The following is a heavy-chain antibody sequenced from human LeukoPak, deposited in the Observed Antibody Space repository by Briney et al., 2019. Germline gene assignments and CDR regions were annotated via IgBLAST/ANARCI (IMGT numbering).Heavy chain of an antibody. J-gene: IGHJ5*02. CDR1: GGSFSGYY. CDR3: ARERTYTSSYSP. V-gene: IGHV4-34*01. Sequence: SETLSLTCAVYGGSFSGYYWSWIRQPPGKGLEWIGEINHSGSTNYNPSLKSRVTISVDTSKNQFSLKLSSVTAADTAVYYCARERTYTSSYSPWGQGTLVIVSS. CDR2: INHSGST. D-gene: IGHD6-6*01.